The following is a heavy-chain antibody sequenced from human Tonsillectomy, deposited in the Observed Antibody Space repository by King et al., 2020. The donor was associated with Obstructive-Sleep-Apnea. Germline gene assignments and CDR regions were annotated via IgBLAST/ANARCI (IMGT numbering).Heavy chain of an antibody. CDR2: ISSSSRYI. CDR3: ARDHSVVVPAAYYYGMDV. D-gene: IGHD2-2*01. J-gene: IGHJ6*02. V-gene: IGHV3-21*01. Sequence: VQLVESGGGLVKPGGSLRLSCAASGFTFSSYSMNWVRQAPGKGLEWVSSISSSSRYIYYADSVKGRLTISRDNAKNSLYLQMNSLRAEDTAVYYCARDHSVVVPAAYYYGMDVWGQGTTVTVSS. CDR1: GFTFSSYS.